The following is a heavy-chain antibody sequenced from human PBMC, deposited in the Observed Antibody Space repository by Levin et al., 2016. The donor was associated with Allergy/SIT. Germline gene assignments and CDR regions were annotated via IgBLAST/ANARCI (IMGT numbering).Heavy chain of an antibody. CDR3: ARDGRRFYFYAMDV. J-gene: IGHJ6*02. Sequence: ASVKVSCKASGYTFTNYAINWVRQAPGQGLEWMGGIDTDTGNPTYAQAFTGRFVFSFETSVSTAYLQISSLKAEDTAVYYCARDGRRFYFYAMDVWGQGTTVTVSS. V-gene: IGHV7-4-1*02. CDR1: GYTFTNYA. CDR2: IDTDTGNP.